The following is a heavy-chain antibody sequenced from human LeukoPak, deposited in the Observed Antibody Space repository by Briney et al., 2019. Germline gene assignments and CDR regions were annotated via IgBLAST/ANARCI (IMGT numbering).Heavy chain of an antibody. CDR2: IIPIFGTA. D-gene: IGHD6-13*01. CDR3: ARVGVSSYSSSGY. J-gene: IGHJ4*02. CDR1: GGTFSSYA. Sequence: SVKVSCKASGGTFSSYAISWVRQAPGQGLEWLGGIIPIFGTANYAQKFQGRVTITADKSTSTAYMELSSLRSEDTAVYYCARVGVSSYSSSGYWGQGTLVTVSS. V-gene: IGHV1-69*06.